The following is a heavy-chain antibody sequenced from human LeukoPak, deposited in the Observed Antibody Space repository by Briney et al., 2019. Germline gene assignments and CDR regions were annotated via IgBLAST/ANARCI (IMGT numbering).Heavy chain of an antibody. CDR3: ARLVWLGESPGSWFDS. D-gene: IGHD3-10*01. CDR1: GGSITSHF. J-gene: IGHJ5*01. V-gene: IGHV4-59*11. CDR2: IHYSGST. Sequence: SETLSLACSVSGGSITSHFWSWIRQPPGKGLEWIGYIHYSGSTNYNPSLKSRVTISPDTSKNQLFLKLNSVTAADTAVYYCARLVWLGESPGSWFDSWGQGTLVTVSS.